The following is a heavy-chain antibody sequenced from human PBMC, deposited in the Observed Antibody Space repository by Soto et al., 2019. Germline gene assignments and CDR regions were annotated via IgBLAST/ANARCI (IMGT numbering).Heavy chain of an antibody. Sequence: SETLSLTCTVSGGSISSYYWSWIRQPPGKGLEWIGYIYYSGSTNYNPSLKSRVTISVDTSKNQFSLKLSSVTAADPAVYYCAREVLPRHDFWSGSVLRYYYMDVWGKGTTVTVSS. CDR3: AREVLPRHDFWSGSVLRYYYMDV. CDR1: GGSISSYY. V-gene: IGHV4-59*01. CDR2: IYYSGST. D-gene: IGHD3-3*01. J-gene: IGHJ6*03.